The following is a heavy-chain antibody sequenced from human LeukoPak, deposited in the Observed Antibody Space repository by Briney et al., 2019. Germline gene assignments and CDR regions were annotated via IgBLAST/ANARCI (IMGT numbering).Heavy chain of an antibody. Sequence: SETLSLTCGVYGGSFTGYYWTWIRQPPGKGLEWIGEINHSGSTNYNPSLKSRVTISVDTSKNQFSLKLSSVTAADTAVYYCARIPGTAMDKSLYFDYWGQGTLVTVSS. J-gene: IGHJ4*02. D-gene: IGHD5-18*01. CDR1: GGSFTGYY. CDR2: INHSGST. CDR3: ARIPGTAMDKSLYFDY. V-gene: IGHV4-34*01.